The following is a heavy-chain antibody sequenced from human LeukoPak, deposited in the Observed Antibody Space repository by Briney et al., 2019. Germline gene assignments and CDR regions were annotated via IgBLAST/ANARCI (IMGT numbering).Heavy chain of an antibody. CDR2: IYYSGST. D-gene: IGHD5-18*01. CDR1: GGSISSSNYY. CDR3: ARGVKYSYGLLFDY. V-gene: IGHV4-39*07. Sequence: SETLSLTCTVSGGSISSSNYYWAWIRQPPGKGLEWIGSIYYSGSTYYNPSLKSRVTISVDTSKNQFSLKLSSVTAADTAVYYCARGVKYSYGLLFDYWGQGTLVTVSS. J-gene: IGHJ4*02.